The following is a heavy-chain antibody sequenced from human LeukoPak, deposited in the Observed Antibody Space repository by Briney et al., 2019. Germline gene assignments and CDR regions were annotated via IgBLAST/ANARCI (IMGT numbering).Heavy chain of an antibody. Sequence: GGSLRLSCAASGFTFDDYAMHWVRQAPGKGLEWVSGISWNSGSIGYADSVKGRFTISRDNAKNSLYLQMNSLRAEDTASYYCAKDVSYDSSGYYVNWGQGTLVTVSS. CDR1: GFTFDDYA. J-gene: IGHJ4*02. CDR2: ISWNSGSI. D-gene: IGHD3-22*01. CDR3: AKDVSYDSSGYYVN. V-gene: IGHV3-9*01.